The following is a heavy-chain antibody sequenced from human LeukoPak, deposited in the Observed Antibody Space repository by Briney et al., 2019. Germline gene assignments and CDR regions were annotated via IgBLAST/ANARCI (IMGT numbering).Heavy chain of an antibody. J-gene: IGHJ4*02. V-gene: IGHV3-30*18. Sequence: GGSLRLSCAASGFTFSSYGMHWVRQALGKGLEWVAVISYDGSNKYYADSVKGRFTISRDNSKNTLYLQMNSLRAEDTAVYYCAKVQSSSWTFDYWGQGTLVTVSS. CDR3: AKVQSSSWTFDY. D-gene: IGHD6-13*01. CDR2: ISYDGSNK. CDR1: GFTFSSYG.